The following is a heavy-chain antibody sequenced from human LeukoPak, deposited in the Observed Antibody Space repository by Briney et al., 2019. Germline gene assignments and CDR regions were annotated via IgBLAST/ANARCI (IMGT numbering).Heavy chain of an antibody. CDR2: IYSGGST. D-gene: IGHD3-10*01. CDR3: ARAPMVPYGMDV. V-gene: IGHV3-53*01. CDR1: GFTVSSNY. J-gene: IGHJ6*04. Sequence: PGGSLRLSCAASGFTVSSNYMSWVRQAPGKGLEWVSVIYSGGSTYYADSVKGRFTISRDNSKNTPYLQMNSLRAEDTAVYYCARAPMVPYGMDVWGKGTTVTVSS.